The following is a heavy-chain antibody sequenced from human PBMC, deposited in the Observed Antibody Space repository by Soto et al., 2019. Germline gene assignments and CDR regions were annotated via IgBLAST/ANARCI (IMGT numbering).Heavy chain of an antibody. CDR3: ARDYGDYPPSDY. CDR2: INSDGSST. D-gene: IGHD4-17*01. Sequence: EVQLVESGGGLVQPGGSLRLSCAASGFTFSSYWMHWVRQAPGKGLVWVSRINSDGSSTSYADSVKGRFTISRDTAKNALYLQMNSLRAEDTAVYYCARDYGDYPPSDYWGQGTLVTVSS. CDR1: GFTFSSYW. J-gene: IGHJ4*02. V-gene: IGHV3-74*01.